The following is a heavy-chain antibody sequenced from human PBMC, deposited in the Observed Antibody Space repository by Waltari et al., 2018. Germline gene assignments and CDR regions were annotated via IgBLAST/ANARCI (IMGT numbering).Heavy chain of an antibody. CDR2: INHSGCS. CDR1: GESFSGYY. V-gene: IGHV4-34*01. CDR3: ARGAVGSGGYKSSRYYFDS. Sequence: QVQLQQWGAGLLKPSETLSLTCAVYGESFSGYYWSWIRQYPGQGLWWIGEINHSGCSNYNPSLKSRVTMSVDTSKNQFSLNLRSVTVADTAVYYCARGAVGSGGYKSSRYYFDSWGQGTLVTVSS. D-gene: IGHD6-19*01. J-gene: IGHJ4*02.